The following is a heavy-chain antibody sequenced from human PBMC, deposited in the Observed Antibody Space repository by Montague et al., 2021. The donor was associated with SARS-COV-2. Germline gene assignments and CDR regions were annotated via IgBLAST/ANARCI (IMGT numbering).Heavy chain of an antibody. CDR2: INHSGST. J-gene: IGHJ5*02. CDR1: GVSFSGYY. CDR3: ARGPPITMIVVVITDIWFDP. D-gene: IGHD3-22*01. Sequence: SETLSLTCAVYGVSFSGYYWSWIRQPPGKGLEWIGEINHSGSTNYNPSXXSRVTISVDTSKNQFSLKLSSVTAADTAVYYCARGPPITMIVVVITDIWFDPWGQGTLVTVSS. V-gene: IGHV4-34*01.